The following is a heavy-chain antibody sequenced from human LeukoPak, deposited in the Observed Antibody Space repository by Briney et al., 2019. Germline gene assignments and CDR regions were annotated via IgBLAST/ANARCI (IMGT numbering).Heavy chain of an antibody. D-gene: IGHD3-16*01. J-gene: IGHJ5*02. CDR3: ARFPLFYYESATLFGP. CDR2: IYHSGST. Sequence: SETLSLTCTVSGYSISSGYYWGWIRQPPGKGLEWIGSIYHSGSTYYNPSLKSRVTISVDTSKNQFSLKLISVTAADTAVYFCARFPLFYYESATLFGPWGQGTLVIVSS. CDR1: GYSISSGYY. V-gene: IGHV4-38-2*02.